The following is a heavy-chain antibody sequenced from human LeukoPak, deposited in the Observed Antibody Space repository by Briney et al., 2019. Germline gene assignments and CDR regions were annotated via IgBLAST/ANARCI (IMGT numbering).Heavy chain of an antibody. CDR1: GFTFSSYG. CDR2: IWYDGSNK. Sequence: GGSLRLSCAASGFTFSSYGMHWVRQAPGKGLEWVAAIWYDGSNKYYAASVKGRFTISRDNSKNTLYLQMNSLRAEDTAVYYCAKDGGYCSGGNSDFDYWGQGTLVTVPS. CDR3: AKDGGYCSGGNSDFDY. J-gene: IGHJ4*02. V-gene: IGHV3-33*06. D-gene: IGHD2-15*01.